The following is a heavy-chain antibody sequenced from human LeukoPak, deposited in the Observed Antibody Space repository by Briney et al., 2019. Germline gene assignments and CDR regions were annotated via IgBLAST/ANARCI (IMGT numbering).Heavy chain of an antibody. Sequence: GRSLRLSCAASGFTFSSYGMHWVRQAPGKGLEWVAVISYDGSNKYYADSVEGRFTISRDNSKNTLYLQMNSLRAEDTAVYYCAKDGYRDTGDWGQGTLVTVSS. D-gene: IGHD5-12*01. CDR3: AKDGYRDTGD. CDR2: ISYDGSNK. CDR1: GFTFSSYG. J-gene: IGHJ4*02. V-gene: IGHV3-30*18.